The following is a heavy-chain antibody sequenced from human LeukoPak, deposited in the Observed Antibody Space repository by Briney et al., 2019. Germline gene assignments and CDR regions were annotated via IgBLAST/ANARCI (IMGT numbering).Heavy chain of an antibody. V-gene: IGHV1-18*01. J-gene: IGHJ4*02. D-gene: IGHD3-22*01. Sequence: GASVTVSCKASGYTFTSYGISWVRQAPGQGLEWMGWISAYNGNTNYAQKLQGRVTMTTDTSTSTAYMELRSLRSDDTAVYYCARDLRYDSSGYYLTYFDYWGQGTLVTVSS. CDR1: GYTFTSYG. CDR2: ISAYNGNT. CDR3: ARDLRYDSSGYYLTYFDY.